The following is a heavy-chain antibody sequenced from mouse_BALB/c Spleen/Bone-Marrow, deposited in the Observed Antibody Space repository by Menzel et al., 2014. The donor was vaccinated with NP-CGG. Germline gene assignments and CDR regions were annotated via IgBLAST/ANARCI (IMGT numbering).Heavy chain of an antibody. CDR1: GFTFSSYT. CDR3: TKDQTVYFAY. D-gene: IGHD4-1*01. J-gene: IGHJ3*01. Sequence: EVHLVESGGGLVKPGGSLKLSCAASGFTFSSYTMSWVRQTPEKRLEWVATISSGGSYTYYPDSVKGRFTISRDNAKNTLYLQMSSLKTEDTPMYYSTKDQTVYFAYWGQGTLVTVSA. CDR2: ISSGGSYT. V-gene: IGHV5-6-4*01.